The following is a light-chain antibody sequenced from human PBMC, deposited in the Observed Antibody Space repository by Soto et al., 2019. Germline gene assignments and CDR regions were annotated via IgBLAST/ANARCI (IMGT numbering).Light chain of an antibody. CDR1: SSDVGTYNL. V-gene: IGLV2-8*01. Sequence: QSALTQPASVSGSPGQSITISCTGTSSDVGTYNLVSWHQHHPGKAPKLMIYEVSKRPSGVPDRFSGSKSGNTASLTVSGLQAEDEADYYCSSYAGSNNLVFGGGTKVTVL. J-gene: IGLJ2*01. CDR2: EVS. CDR3: SSYAGSNNLV.